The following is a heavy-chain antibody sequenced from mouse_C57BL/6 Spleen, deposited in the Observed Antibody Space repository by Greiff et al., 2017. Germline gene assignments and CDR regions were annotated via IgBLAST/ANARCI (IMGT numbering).Heavy chain of an antibody. CDR1: GFTFSSYG. J-gene: IGHJ3*01. CDR2: ISSGGSYT. CDR3: ARRGYGSSYGWFAY. D-gene: IGHD1-1*01. Sequence: EVKVVESGGDLVKPGGSLKLSCAASGFTFSSYGMSWVRQTPDKRLEWVATISSGGSYTYYPDSVKGRFTISRDNAKNTLYLQMSSLKSEDTAMYYCARRGYGSSYGWFAYWGQGTLVTVSA. V-gene: IGHV5-6*02.